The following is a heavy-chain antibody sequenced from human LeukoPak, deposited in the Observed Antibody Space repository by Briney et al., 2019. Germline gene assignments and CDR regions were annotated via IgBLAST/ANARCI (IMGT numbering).Heavy chain of an antibody. CDR2: IDPSDSYA. Sequence: MGRIDPSDSYANYSLSFQGHVTISTDKSISTAYLQWSSLKASDTAMYYCARDSSGWSFDYWGQGTLVTVPS. J-gene: IGHJ4*02. D-gene: IGHD6-19*01. CDR3: ARDSSGWSFDY. V-gene: IGHV5-10-1*01.